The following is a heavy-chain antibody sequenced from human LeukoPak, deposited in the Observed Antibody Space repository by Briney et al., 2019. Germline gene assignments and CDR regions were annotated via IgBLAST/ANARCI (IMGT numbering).Heavy chain of an antibody. D-gene: IGHD2-2*01. CDR2: INPNSGGT. CDR1: GYTFTGYY. J-gene: IGHJ4*02. Sequence: ASVKVSCKASGYTFTGYYMHWVRQAPGQGLEWMGWINPNSGGTNYAQKFQGRVTMTRDTSISTAYMELSRLRSDDTAVYYCARESGYCSSTSSITVFDYWGQGTLVTVSS. CDR3: ARESGYCSSTSSITVFDY. V-gene: IGHV1-2*02.